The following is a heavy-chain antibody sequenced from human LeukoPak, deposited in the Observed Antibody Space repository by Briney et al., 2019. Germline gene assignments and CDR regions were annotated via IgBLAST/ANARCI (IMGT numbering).Heavy chain of an antibody. CDR1: GGSFSGYY. CDR3: ASSSIAVADSDY. J-gene: IGHJ4*02. D-gene: IGHD6-19*01. CDR2: INHSGST. Sequence: SETLSLTCAVYGGSFSGYYWSWIRQPPGKGLEWIGEINHSGSTNYNPSLKSRVTISVDTPKNQFSLKLSSVTAADTAVYYCASSSIAVADSDYWGQGTLVTVSS. V-gene: IGHV4-34*01.